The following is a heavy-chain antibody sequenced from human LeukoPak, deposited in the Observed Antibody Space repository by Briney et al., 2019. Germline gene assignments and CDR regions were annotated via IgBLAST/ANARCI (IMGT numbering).Heavy chain of an antibody. D-gene: IGHD2-15*01. V-gene: IGHV3-23*03. CDR1: GFIFRNHG. CDR2: GHNGGSNS. Sequence: GGSLSLFCAASGFIFRNHGMRWARPPPGEGLVGVSIGHNGGSNSYYTDSVKGRFTIYRDNSKYTLYLQMNSVRAEDTAVYYCAPDLRGAAWSLDYWGQGTLVTVSS. J-gene: IGHJ4*02. CDR3: APDLRGAAWSLDY.